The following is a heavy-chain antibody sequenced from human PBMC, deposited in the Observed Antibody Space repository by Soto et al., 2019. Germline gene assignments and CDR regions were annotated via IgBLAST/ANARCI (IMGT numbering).Heavy chain of an antibody. CDR2: ISSSSSYI. Sequence: GGSLRLSCAASGFTFSSYSMNWVRQAPGKGLEWVSSISSSSSYIYYGDSVKGRFTISRDNAKNSLYLQMNSLRAEDTAVYYCARVTSIVVVPAANDYWGQGTLVTVSS. CDR1: GFTFSSYS. D-gene: IGHD2-2*01. CDR3: ARVTSIVVVPAANDY. V-gene: IGHV3-21*01. J-gene: IGHJ4*02.